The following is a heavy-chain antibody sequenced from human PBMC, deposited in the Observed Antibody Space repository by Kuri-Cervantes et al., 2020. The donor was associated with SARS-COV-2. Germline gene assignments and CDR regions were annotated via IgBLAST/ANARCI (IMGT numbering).Heavy chain of an antibody. CDR2: IIPILGIA. Sequence: SVKVSCKASGGTFSSYTISWVRQAPGQGLEWMGRIIPILGIANYAQKFQGRVTITADKSTSTAYMELSSLRSEDTAVYYCARASSGYDLAIDYWGQGTLVTVSS. CDR3: ARASSGYDLAIDY. V-gene: IGHV1-69*02. J-gene: IGHJ4*02. CDR1: GGTFSSYT. D-gene: IGHD5-12*01.